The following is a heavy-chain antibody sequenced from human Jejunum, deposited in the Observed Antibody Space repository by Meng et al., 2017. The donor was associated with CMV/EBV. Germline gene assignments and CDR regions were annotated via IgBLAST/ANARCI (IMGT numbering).Heavy chain of an antibody. CDR1: Y. CDR2: INYSGRT. Sequence: YWGWIRQPPGKGLDWIGSINYSGRTYYNPSLKSRVTMSVDTAKNQFSLRLNSATAADTAVYYCARLSSYYYQSSGPADAFDVWGQGTVVTVSS. V-gene: IGHV4-39*07. D-gene: IGHD3-22*01. J-gene: IGHJ3*01. CDR3: ARLSSYYYQSSGPADAFDV.